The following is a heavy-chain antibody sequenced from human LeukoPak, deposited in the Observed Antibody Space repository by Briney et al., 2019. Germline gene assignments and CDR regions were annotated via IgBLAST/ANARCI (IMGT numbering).Heavy chain of an antibody. J-gene: IGHJ4*02. CDR3: ARGSARDSSGYYYDPFDN. D-gene: IGHD3-22*01. V-gene: IGHV3-21*01. Sequence: PGRSMRLSRAASGFTFSSYSMNWVRQAPGKGLEWVSSISSSSSYIYYADSVKGRFTISRDNAKNSLYLQMNSLRAEDTAVYYCARGSARDSSGYYYDPFDNWGQGTLVTVSS. CDR2: ISSSSSYI. CDR1: GFTFSSYS.